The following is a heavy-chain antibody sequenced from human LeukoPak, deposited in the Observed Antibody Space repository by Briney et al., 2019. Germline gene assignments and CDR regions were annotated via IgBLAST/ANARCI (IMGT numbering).Heavy chain of an antibody. CDR3: ARFREDFRRVY. D-gene: IGHD3-10*01. Sequence: GGSLRLSCAASGFTFSSYSMNWVRQAPGKGLEWVSYISSSSTIYNADSVKGRFTISRDNAKNSLYLQMNSLRAEDTAVYYCARFREDFRRVYWGQGTLVTVSS. J-gene: IGHJ4*02. CDR2: ISSSSTI. V-gene: IGHV3-48*01. CDR1: GFTFSSYS.